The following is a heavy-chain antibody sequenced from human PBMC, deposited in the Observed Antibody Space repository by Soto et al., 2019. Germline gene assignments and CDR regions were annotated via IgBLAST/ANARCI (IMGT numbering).Heavy chain of an antibody. CDR3: ARDREYNWNYNWFDP. V-gene: IGHV1-18*01. D-gene: IGHD1-7*01. CDR1: GYTFTSYG. CDR2: ISTYNGNT. J-gene: IGHJ5*02. Sequence: ASVKVSCKASGYTFTSYGISRVRQAPGQGLEWMGWISTYNGNTNFTQKLQGRVTMTTDTSTSTAYMELRSLRSDDTAVYYCARDREYNWNYNWFDPWGQGTLVTVSS.